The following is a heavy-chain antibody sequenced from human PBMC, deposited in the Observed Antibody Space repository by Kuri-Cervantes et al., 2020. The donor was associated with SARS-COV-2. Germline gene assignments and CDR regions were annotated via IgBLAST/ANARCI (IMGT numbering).Heavy chain of an antibody. Sequence: GESLKISCTASGFTFGDYAMSWFRQAPGKGLEWVGFIRSKAYGGTTEYAASVKGRFTISRDDSKSIAYLQMNSLRAEDTAVYYCARADLSDFAFDIWGQGTMVTVSS. CDR2: IRSKAYGGTT. CDR3: ARADLSDFAFDI. V-gene: IGHV3-49*03. D-gene: IGHD2-21*01. J-gene: IGHJ3*02. CDR1: GFTFGDYA.